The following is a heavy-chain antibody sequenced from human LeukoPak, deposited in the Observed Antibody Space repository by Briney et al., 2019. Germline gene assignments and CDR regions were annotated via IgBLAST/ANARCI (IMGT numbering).Heavy chain of an antibody. CDR2: ISGSGGST. CDR1: GFTFSSYA. Sequence: PGGSLRLSCAASGFTFSSYAMSWVRQAPGKGLEWVSAISGSGGSTYYADSVKGRFTISRDNSKNTLYLQMNSLRAEDAAVYYCAKVGCSSTSCYDWGQGTLVTVSS. V-gene: IGHV3-23*01. CDR3: AKVGCSSTSCYD. D-gene: IGHD2-2*01. J-gene: IGHJ4*02.